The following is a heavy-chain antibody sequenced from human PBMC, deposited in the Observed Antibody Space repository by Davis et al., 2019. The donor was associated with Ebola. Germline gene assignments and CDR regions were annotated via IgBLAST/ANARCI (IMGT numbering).Heavy chain of an antibody. CDR3: ARGWLQSGFDY. V-gene: IGHV6-1*01. Sequence: HPQTPSLTCAISVDSLSSNSPACNSISQPPPRGLEWLGRTYYRSKWYNDYAVSVKSRITINPDTSKHYFSLQLNSVTPEDTAVYYCARGWLQSGFDYWGQGTLVTVSS. D-gene: IGHD5-24*01. CDR1: VDSLSSNSPA. J-gene: IGHJ4*02. CDR2: TYYRSKWYN.